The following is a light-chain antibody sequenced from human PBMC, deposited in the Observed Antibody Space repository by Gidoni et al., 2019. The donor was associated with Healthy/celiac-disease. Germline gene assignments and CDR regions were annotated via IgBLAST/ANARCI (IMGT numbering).Light chain of an antibody. J-gene: IGKJ1*01. Sequence: DIHMTQSPSSLSASVGDSVTITCRASQSISSYLNWYQQKPGKAPTHLIYAASSLKSGVPSRFSGSGSGRDFTLTISSLKPEDVATYDCQQSYSTPRTFXXXTKVEIK. CDR3: QQSYSTPRT. V-gene: IGKV1-39*01. CDR2: AAS. CDR1: QSISSY.